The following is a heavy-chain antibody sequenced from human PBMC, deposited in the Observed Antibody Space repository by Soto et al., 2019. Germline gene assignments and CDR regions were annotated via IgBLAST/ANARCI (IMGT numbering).Heavy chain of an antibody. D-gene: IGHD3-3*01. CDR2: IIPIFGTA. V-gene: IGHV1-69*13. J-gene: IGHJ3*02. Sequence: ASVKVSCKASGGTFSSYAISWVRQAPGQGLEWMGGIIPIFGTANYAQKFQGRVTITADESTSTAYMELSSLRSEDTAVYYCARGGTIFGVAVAFDIWGQGTMVTVS. CDR3: ARGGTIFGVAVAFDI. CDR1: GGTFSSYA.